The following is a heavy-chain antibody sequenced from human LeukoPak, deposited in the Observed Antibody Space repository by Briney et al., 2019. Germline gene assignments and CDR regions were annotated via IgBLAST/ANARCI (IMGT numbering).Heavy chain of an antibody. CDR1: GFNFNNYG. J-gene: IGHJ4*02. D-gene: IGHD3-3*01. CDR2: IAYDGSNE. Sequence: PGGSLRLSCVVSGFNFNNYGMNWVRQAPGKGLDWVASIAYDGSNENYAESVKGRFTISRDNSKNTLYLQLSSLIAEDTAVYYCARPSGSVTIFGVVDYFDYWGQGSLVTVSS. CDR3: ARPSGSVTIFGVVDYFDY. V-gene: IGHV3-30*04.